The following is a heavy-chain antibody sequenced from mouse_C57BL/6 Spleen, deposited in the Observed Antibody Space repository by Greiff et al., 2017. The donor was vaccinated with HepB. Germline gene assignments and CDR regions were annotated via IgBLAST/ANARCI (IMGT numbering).Heavy chain of an antibody. V-gene: IGHV1-78*01. CDR2: IYPRDGST. CDR3: ARAYYYGSSFWYFDV. CDR1: GYTFTDHT. J-gene: IGHJ1*03. D-gene: IGHD1-1*01. Sequence: VQLQQSDAELVKPGASVKISCKVSGYTFTDHTIHWMKQRPEQGLEWIGYIYPRDGSTKYNEKFKGKATLTADKSSSTAYMQLNSLTSEDSAVYCCARAYYYGSSFWYFDVWGTGTTVTVSS.